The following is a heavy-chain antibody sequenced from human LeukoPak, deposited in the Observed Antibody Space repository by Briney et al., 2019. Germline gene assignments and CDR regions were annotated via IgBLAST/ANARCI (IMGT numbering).Heavy chain of an antibody. CDR1: GFTFSSYW. J-gene: IGHJ3*02. CDR3: ARDSYLVKDAFDI. CDR2: INSDGSST. V-gene: IGHV3-74*01. D-gene: IGHD3-9*01. Sequence: GGSLRLSCAASGFTFSSYWMHWVRQVPGKGLVWVSRINSDGSSTSYADSVKGRFTISRDNAKNTLYVQMNSLRAEDTAVYYCARDSYLVKDAFDIWGQGTMVTVSS.